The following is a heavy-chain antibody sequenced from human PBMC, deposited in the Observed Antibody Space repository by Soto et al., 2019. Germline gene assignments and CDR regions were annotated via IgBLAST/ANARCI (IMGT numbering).Heavy chain of an antibody. V-gene: IGHV3-23*01. Sequence: EVQLLESGGGLVQPGGSLRLSCAASGFVFSSYAMSWVRQAPGKGLEWVSAISGSGTTAYYADSVKGRFIFSRDNPKNTMYLQMSSLRAADTVVYFCAKTTDGWFSAFEIWGQGTVVTVSS. J-gene: IGHJ3*02. D-gene: IGHD6-19*01. CDR1: GFVFSSYA. CDR3: AKTTDGWFSAFEI. CDR2: ISGSGTTA.